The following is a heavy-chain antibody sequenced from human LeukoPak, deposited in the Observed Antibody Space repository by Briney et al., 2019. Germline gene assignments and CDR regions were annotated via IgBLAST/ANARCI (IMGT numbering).Heavy chain of an antibody. CDR1: GFTFSSYA. D-gene: IGHD2-15*01. V-gene: IGHV3-23*01. J-gene: IGHJ4*02. CDR2: ISGNGGSR. CDR3: AKDLEFSSPRHLDY. Sequence: GGSLRLSCAASGFTFSSYAMSWVRQAPGKGLEWVSTISGNGGSRYYADSVKGRFTMSRDNSKNTLYLQMNSLRAEDTAIFYCAKDLEFSSPRHLDYWGQGTLVSVSS.